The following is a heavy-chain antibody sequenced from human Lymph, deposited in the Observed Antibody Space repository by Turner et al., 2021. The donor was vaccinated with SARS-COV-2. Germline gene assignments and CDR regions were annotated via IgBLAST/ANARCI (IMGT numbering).Heavy chain of an antibody. J-gene: IGHJ6*02. CDR2: INNSGST. CDR3: ARVVIAVAGTYPIQVYYYYGMDV. Sequence: QVQLQQWGAGLFKPSETLSLTCAVDGGSFSDYYWSWIRQPPGKGLEWMGEINNSGSTNNNTSLKSRVTISVDTSKNQFSLKLNSVTAADTAVYYCARVVIAVAGTYPIQVYYYYGMDVWGQGTTVTVSS. V-gene: IGHV4-34*01. D-gene: IGHD6-19*01. CDR1: GGSFSDYY.